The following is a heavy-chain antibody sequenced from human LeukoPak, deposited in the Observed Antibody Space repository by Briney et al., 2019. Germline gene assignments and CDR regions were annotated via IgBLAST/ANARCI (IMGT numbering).Heavy chain of an antibody. CDR2: INHSGST. D-gene: IGHD6-13*01. CDR3: ARWEAAAVNNWFDP. V-gene: IGHV4-34*01. CDR1: GGSFSGYY. Sequence: TSSETLSLTCAVYGGSFSGYYWSWIRQPPGKGLEWIGEINHSGSTNYNPSLKSRVTISVDTSKNQFSLKLSSVTAADTAVYYCARWEAAAVNNWFDPWGQGTLVTVSS. J-gene: IGHJ5*02.